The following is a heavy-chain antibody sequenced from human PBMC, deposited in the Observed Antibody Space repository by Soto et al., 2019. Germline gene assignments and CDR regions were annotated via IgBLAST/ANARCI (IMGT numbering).Heavy chain of an antibody. J-gene: IGHJ4*02. Sequence: EVQLVESGGGLVQPGGSLRLSCEASGFTFDNYYMSWVRQAPGKGLEWVANIRQDGGEKYYVDSVKGRFTIARDNAKNSLSLEMNSLRVEDTAVYYCARDQETYYDFWSGYPPLEYWGQGTLVTASS. CDR1: GFTFDNYY. CDR3: ARDQETYYDFWSGYPPLEY. D-gene: IGHD3-3*01. CDR2: IRQDGGEK. V-gene: IGHV3-7*03.